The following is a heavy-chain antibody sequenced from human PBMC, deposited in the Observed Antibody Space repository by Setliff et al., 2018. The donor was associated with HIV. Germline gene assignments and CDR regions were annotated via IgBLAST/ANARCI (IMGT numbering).Heavy chain of an antibody. CDR3: ARGQVGYSYFDF. J-gene: IGHJ4*02. D-gene: IGHD1-26*01. Sequence: SLRLSCAASGFTFSGYWMHWVRQAPGKGLVWVSRINGDGSDTVYADSVKGRFTISRDNAKNTLYLQMNSLRAEDTAVYYCARGQVGYSYFDFWGQGALVTVSS. V-gene: IGHV3-74*01. CDR1: GFTFSGYW. CDR2: INGDGSDT.